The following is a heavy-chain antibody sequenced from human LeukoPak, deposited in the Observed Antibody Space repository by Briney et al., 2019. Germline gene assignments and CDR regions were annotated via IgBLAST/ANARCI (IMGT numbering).Heavy chain of an antibody. D-gene: IGHD3-10*01. CDR1: GFTFSSCW. CDR3: ARGGNLITMVIST. J-gene: IGHJ5*02. Sequence: PGGSLRLSCAASGFTFSSCWMSWVRQAPGKGLEWVANIKQDGSEKYYVDSVKGRFTISRDNAKNSLYLQMNSLRAEDTAVYYCARGGNLITMVISTWGQGTLVTVSS. V-gene: IGHV3-7*01. CDR2: IKQDGSEK.